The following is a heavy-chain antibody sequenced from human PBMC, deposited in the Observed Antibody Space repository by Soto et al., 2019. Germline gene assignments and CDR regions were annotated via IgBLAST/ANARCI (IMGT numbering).Heavy chain of an antibody. D-gene: IGHD3-22*01. Sequence: QVQLVQSGGEVKKPGASVKVSCKASGYTFTTYDLSWVRQAPGQGLEWMGWSSAYNGNTNYAQNLQGRVTMTTDTSTSTAYMELRSLRSDDTAVYYCARVIGYYYRMDVWGQGTTVTVSS. J-gene: IGHJ6*02. V-gene: IGHV1-18*01. CDR2: SSAYNGNT. CDR1: GYTFTTYD. CDR3: ARVIGYYYRMDV.